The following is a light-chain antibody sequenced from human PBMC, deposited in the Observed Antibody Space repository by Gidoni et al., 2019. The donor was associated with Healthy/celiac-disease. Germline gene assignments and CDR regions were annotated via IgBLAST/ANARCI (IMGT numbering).Light chain of an antibody. J-gene: IGKJ1*01. CDR3: QQSYSTPPWT. CDR2: AAS. CDR1: QSLSSY. Sequence: DIHMTQSPSSLSASVGDRVTITCRASQSLSSYLNWYQQKPVKDPKLLIYAASSLQSGVPSRFSGSGSGTDFTLTISSMQPEDFATYSCQQSYSTPPWTFGQGTKVEIK. V-gene: IGKV1-39*01.